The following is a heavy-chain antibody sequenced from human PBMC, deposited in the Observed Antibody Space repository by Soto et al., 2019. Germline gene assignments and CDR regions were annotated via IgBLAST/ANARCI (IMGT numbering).Heavy chain of an antibody. CDR2: ISSSSSYT. V-gene: IGHV3-11*06. J-gene: IGHJ4*02. CDR1: GFTFSDYY. Sequence: QVQLVESGGGLVKPGGSLRLSRAASGFTFSDYYMSWIRQAPGKGLEWVSYISSSSSYTNYADSVKGRFTISRDNAKNSLYLQMNSLRAEDTAVYYCAREPYYYDSSGSYYFDYWGQGTLVTVSS. D-gene: IGHD3-22*01. CDR3: AREPYYYDSSGSYYFDY.